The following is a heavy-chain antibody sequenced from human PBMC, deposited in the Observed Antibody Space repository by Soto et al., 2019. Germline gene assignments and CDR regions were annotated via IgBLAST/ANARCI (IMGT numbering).Heavy chain of an antibody. Sequence: QVQLQQWGAGLLKPSETLSLTCAVYGGSFSGYYWSWIRQPPGKGLEWIGEINHSGSTNYNPSLKSRVTISVDTSKNQFSLKLSSVTAADTAVYYCARVMVRGYYYNYYMDVWGKGTTVTVSS. V-gene: IGHV4-34*01. CDR1: GGSFSGYY. CDR3: ARVMVRGYYYNYYMDV. D-gene: IGHD3-10*01. CDR2: INHSGST. J-gene: IGHJ6*03.